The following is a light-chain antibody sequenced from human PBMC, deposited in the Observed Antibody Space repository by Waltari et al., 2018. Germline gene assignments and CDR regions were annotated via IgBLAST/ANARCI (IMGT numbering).Light chain of an antibody. CDR1: QGISRS. V-gene: IGKV1D-12*01. CDR2: SAS. J-gene: IGKJ4*01. Sequence: DIQMTQSPSSVSASVGDRVTICCRASQGISRSLAWYQQKPGKAPELLIYSASSLQSGVPSRFSGSGSGTDFTLTISSLQPEDFATYYCQQANSFPLTFGGGTKVEIK. CDR3: QQANSFPLT.